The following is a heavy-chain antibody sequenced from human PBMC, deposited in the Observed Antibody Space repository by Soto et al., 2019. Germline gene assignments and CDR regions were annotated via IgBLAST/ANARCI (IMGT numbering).Heavy chain of an antibody. V-gene: IGHV6-1*01. J-gene: IGHJ6*02. CDR2: TLYRSSKWYN. CDR1: GYRVSPNIAA. CDR3: ARDAAPTLNYPHGMDV. D-gene: IGHD1-7*01. Sequence: QPLSLPCAISGYRVSPNIAAWSWIRQSNSRGLELLGRTLYRSSKWYNEYAVSVKSRMTINPDTSKNQFSLQLNSVTPEDTAVYYCARDAAPTLNYPHGMDVWGQGTAVTVSS.